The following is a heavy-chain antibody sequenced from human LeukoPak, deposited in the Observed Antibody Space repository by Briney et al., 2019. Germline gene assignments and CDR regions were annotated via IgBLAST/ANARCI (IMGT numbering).Heavy chain of an antibody. Sequence: SETLSLTCAVSGCSISGSNWWSWVRPPPGKGLEWIGEIYHSGSTNYNPSLKSRVTISVDKSKNQFSLKLGSVTAADTAVYYCASLSAPRDLYCWGQGTLVTVSS. CDR3: ASLSAPRDLYC. D-gene: IGHD6-25*01. J-gene: IGHJ4*02. CDR2: IYHSGST. V-gene: IGHV4-4*02. CDR1: GCSISGSNW.